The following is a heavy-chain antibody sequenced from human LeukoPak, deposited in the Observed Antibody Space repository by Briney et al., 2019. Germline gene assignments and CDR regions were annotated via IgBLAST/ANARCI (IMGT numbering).Heavy chain of an antibody. V-gene: IGHV1-69*05. CDR1: GGTFSSYA. D-gene: IGHD2-2*01. J-gene: IGHJ3*02. Sequence: SVKVSCKASGGTFSSYAISWVRQAPGQGLEWMGGIIPIFGTANYAQKFQGRVTITTDESTSTAYTELSSLRSEDTAVYYCARVYCSSTSCRPYDAFDIWGQGTMVTVSS. CDR2: IIPIFGTA. CDR3: ARVYCSSTSCRPYDAFDI.